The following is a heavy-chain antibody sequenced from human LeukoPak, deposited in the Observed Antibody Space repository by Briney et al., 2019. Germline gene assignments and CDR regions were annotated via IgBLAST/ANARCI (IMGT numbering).Heavy chain of an antibody. Sequence: GGSLRLSCAASRFTFSSYAMSWVRQAPGKGLEWVSAISGSGGSTYYADSVKGRFTISRDNSKNTLYLQMNSLRAEDTAVYYCAKPPTYYYDSSGYYYWGQGTLVTVPS. J-gene: IGHJ4*02. CDR1: RFTFSSYA. D-gene: IGHD3-22*01. CDR2: ISGSGGST. CDR3: AKPPTYYYDSSGYYY. V-gene: IGHV3-23*01.